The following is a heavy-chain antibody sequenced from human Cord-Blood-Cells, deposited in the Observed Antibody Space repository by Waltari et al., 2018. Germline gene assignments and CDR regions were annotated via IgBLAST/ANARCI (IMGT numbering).Heavy chain of an antibody. CDR3: ARHRGAYCGGDCYYFDY. Sequence: QLQLQEAGPGLVKPSETLSLTCTVSVGSISSSSYYWGGILQPPGKGLEWIGSIYYSGSTYYNPSLKSRVTISVDTSKNQFSLKLSSVTAADTAVYYCARHRGAYCGGDCYYFDYWGQGTLVTVSS. D-gene: IGHD2-21*02. CDR2: IYYSGST. CDR1: VGSISSSSYY. V-gene: IGHV4-39*01. J-gene: IGHJ4*02.